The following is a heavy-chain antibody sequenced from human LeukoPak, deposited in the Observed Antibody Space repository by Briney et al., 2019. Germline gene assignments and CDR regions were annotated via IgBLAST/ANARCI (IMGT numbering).Heavy chain of an antibody. CDR1: GFTFSNYW. CDR2: INQGGSEK. CDR3: AKDASGSYYSFDY. D-gene: IGHD1-26*01. J-gene: IGHJ4*02. Sequence: GGSLRLSCAASGFTFSNYWMTWVRQVPGKGLEWVANINQGGSEKNYMDSVKGRFTISRDNAKNSLYLQMNSLRAEDTAVYYCAKDASGSYYSFDYWGQGTLVTVSS. V-gene: IGHV3-7*01.